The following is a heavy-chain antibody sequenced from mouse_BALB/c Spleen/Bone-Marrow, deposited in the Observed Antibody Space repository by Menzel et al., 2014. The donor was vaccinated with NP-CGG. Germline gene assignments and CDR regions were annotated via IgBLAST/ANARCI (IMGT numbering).Heavy chain of an antibody. Sequence: QVQLKQSGAELVRPGTSVKVSCKASGYAFTNYLIEWVKQRPGQGLEWIGVINPGSDNTNYNEKFKDKATLTADKSSSTAYMQLNSPTSDDSAVYFCTRNANWLFAYWGQGTLVTVSA. CDR2: INPGSDNT. D-gene: IGHD4-1*01. CDR3: TRNANWLFAY. CDR1: GYAFTNYL. V-gene: IGHV1-54*01. J-gene: IGHJ3*01.